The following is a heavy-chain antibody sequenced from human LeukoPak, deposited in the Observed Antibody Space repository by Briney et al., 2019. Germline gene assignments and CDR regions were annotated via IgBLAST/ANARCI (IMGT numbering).Heavy chain of an antibody. Sequence: SGTLSLTCTVSGGSISSSSYYWGWIRQPPGKGLEWIGSIYYSGSTYYNPSLKSRVTISVDTSKNQFSLKLSSVTAADTAVYYCARGTDDIVVVPVAIWDWFDPWGQGTLVTVSS. CDR1: GGSISSSSYY. CDR2: IYYSGST. D-gene: IGHD2-2*01. CDR3: ARGTDDIVVVPVAIWDWFDP. V-gene: IGHV4-39*01. J-gene: IGHJ5*02.